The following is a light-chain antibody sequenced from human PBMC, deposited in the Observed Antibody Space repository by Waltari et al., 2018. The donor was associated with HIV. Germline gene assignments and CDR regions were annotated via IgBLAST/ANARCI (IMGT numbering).Light chain of an antibody. CDR2: GNS. Sequence: QSLLPQPPSVSGAPGQRVTISCTGSSSNIAAGYDVHRYQQLPGTAPKLLIYGNSNRPSGVPDRFSGSKSDTSASLAITGLRAEDEADYYCQSYDSSLSGDVVFGGGTSLTVL. CDR1: SSNIAAGYD. CDR3: QSYDSSLSGDVV. J-gene: IGLJ2*01. V-gene: IGLV1-40*01.